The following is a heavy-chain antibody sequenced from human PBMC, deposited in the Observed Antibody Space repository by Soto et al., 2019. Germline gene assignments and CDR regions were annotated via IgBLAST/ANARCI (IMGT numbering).Heavy chain of an antibody. CDR2: INPSGGST. Sequence: GAPAHFSCEACGYTITSNYMHWRRQATGQGLEWMGIINPSGGSTSYAQKFQGRVTMTRDTSTSTVYMELSSLRSEDTAVYYCARQSYQLLSTYYYSSGMAVWGQGTTVTVS. V-gene: IGHV1-46*01. CDR3: ARQSYQLLSTYYYSSGMAV. D-gene: IGHD2-2*01. J-gene: IGHJ6*02. CDR1: GYTITSNY.